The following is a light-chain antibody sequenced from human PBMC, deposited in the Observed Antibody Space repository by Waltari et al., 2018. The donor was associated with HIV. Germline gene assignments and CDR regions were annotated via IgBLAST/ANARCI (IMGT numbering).Light chain of an antibody. CDR3: SAWDSSLEAWV. J-gene: IGLJ3*02. CDR2: RNN. CDR1: TNHVVHHG. V-gene: IGLV10-54*01. Sequence: QAGLTQPPSVSKGLRQTATLPSPGNTNHVVHHGEPLLQQHQGHPPKPLSYRNNNRPSGISERLSASRSGNTASLTIAELQPDDEADYYCSAWDSSLEAWVFGGGTKLTVL.